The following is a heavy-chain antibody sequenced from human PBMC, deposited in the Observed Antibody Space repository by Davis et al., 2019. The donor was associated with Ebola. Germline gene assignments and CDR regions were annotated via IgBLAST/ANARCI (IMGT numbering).Heavy chain of an antibody. Sequence: GGSLRLSCAASGFPFSSYGMHWVRQAPGKGLDWVAFITYDGKDEYYPDSVKGRLTISKDNSKNTLYLQLNSLRPEDTAVYYCAKDHGSGSYGLDIWGQGTMVSVSS. V-gene: IGHV3-30*02. CDR2: ITYDGKDE. J-gene: IGHJ3*02. CDR1: GFPFSSYG. D-gene: IGHD3-10*01. CDR3: AKDHGSGSYGLDI.